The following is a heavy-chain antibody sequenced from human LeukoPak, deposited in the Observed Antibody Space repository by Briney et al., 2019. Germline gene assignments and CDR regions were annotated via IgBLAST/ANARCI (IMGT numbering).Heavy chain of an antibody. J-gene: IGHJ4*02. D-gene: IGHD3-3*01. Sequence: PSDTLSHTYGVSVGLNHRTYYLSSVRQAPGRGVEWIGEIAHDGTRNYNSSPGRRVAMSFDRPNNYFSLSLTAVTAADTALYYCTRENWLFFPFAFWGRGVLVTVSS. CDR3: TRENWLFFPFAF. CDR1: VGLNHRTYY. CDR2: IAHDGTR. V-gene: IGHV4-4*02.